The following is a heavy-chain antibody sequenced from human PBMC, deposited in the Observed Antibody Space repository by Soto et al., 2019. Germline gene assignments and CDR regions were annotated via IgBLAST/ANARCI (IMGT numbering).Heavy chain of an antibody. J-gene: IGHJ6*03. CDR1: GGTFRSYT. Sequence: SVKVSCKASGGTFRSYTISWVRQAPGQGLEWMGRIIPILGIANYAQKFQGRVTITADKSTSTAYMELSSLRSGDTAVYYCASVDDYYYYYMDVWGKGTTVTVSS. CDR2: IIPILGIA. CDR3: ASVDDYYYYYMDV. V-gene: IGHV1-69*02. D-gene: IGHD5-12*01.